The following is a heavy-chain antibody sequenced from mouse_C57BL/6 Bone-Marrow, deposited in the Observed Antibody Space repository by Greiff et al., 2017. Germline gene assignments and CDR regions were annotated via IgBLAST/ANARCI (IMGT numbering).Heavy chain of an antibody. Sequence: QVQLQQSGAELVRPGSSVKLSCKASGYTFTSYWMHWVKQRPIQGLEWIGNIDPSDSETHYNQKFKDKATLTVDKSSSTAYMQLSSLTSEDSAVYYFARDFDYPYAMDYWGQGTSVTVSS. CDR2: IDPSDSET. CDR3: ARDFDYPYAMDY. V-gene: IGHV1-52*01. D-gene: IGHD2-4*01. J-gene: IGHJ4*01. CDR1: GYTFTSYW.